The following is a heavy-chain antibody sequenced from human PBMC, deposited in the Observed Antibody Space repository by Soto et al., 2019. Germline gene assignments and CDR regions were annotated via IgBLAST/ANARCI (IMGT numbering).Heavy chain of an antibody. CDR1: GFTFSSDW. D-gene: IGHD3-10*01. CDR2: INTDGSGT. CDR3: ARDRPGSQQYFDY. V-gene: IGHV3-74*01. Sequence: EVQLVESGGGLAQPGGSLRLSCAASGFTFSSDWMHWVRQAPGKGLVWVSRINTDGSGTSYADSVKGRFTISRDNAKNTLYLQMNSLRDEDTAVYYCARDRPGSQQYFDYGGQGNMVTVSS. J-gene: IGHJ4*02.